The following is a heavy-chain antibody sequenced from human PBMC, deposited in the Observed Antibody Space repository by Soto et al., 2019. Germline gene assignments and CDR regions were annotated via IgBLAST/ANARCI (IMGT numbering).Heavy chain of an antibody. CDR3: AKGAGYSSGWYPYYFAY. CDR1: GFTCSSYA. V-gene: IGHV3-23*01. Sequence: GGSLRHSCAASGFTCSSYAMSWVRQAPGKGLEWVSAISGSGGSTYYADSVKGRFTISRDNSKNTLYLQMNSLRAEDTAVYYCAKGAGYSSGWYPYYFAYWGQGTLVTVSS. CDR2: ISGSGGST. D-gene: IGHD6-19*01. J-gene: IGHJ4*02.